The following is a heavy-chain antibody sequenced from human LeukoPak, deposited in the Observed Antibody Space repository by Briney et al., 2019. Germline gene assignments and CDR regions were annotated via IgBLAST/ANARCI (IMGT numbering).Heavy chain of an antibody. V-gene: IGHV4-59*01. J-gene: IGHJ4*02. D-gene: IGHD1-26*01. CDR1: GGSISSYY. Sequence: SETLSLTCTVSGGSISSYYWSWIRQPPGKGLEWIGYIYYSGSTNYNPSLKSRVTISVDTSKNQFSLKLSSVTAADTAVYYCARDGFVGGSYGEYYFDYWGQGTLVTVSS. CDR3: ARDGFVGGSYGEYYFDY. CDR2: IYYSGST.